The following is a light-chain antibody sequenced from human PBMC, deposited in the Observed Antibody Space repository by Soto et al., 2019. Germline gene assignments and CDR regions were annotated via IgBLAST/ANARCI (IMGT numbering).Light chain of an antibody. J-gene: IGLJ1*01. CDR3: SSYAGSNTHYV. CDR2: EVS. Sequence: QSVLAPPPPASGTPGPSVTISCTGTSSDVGGYNYVSWYQQHPGKAPKLMFYEVSKRPSGVPDRFSGSKSGNTASLTVSGLQAEDEADYYCSSYAGSNTHYVFGTGTKVTVL. V-gene: IGLV2-8*01. CDR1: SSDVGGYNY.